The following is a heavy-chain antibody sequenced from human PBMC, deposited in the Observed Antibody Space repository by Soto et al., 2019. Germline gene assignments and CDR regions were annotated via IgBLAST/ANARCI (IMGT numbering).Heavy chain of an antibody. CDR3: AGVRIVVTYYYYYMDV. CDR1: GFTFSDYY. Sequence: QVQLVESGGGLVKPGGSLRLSCAASGFTFSDYYMSWIRQAPGKGLEWVSYISSSGSTIYYADSVKGRFTISRDNAKNSLYLQMNSLRAEDTAVYYCAGVRIVVTYYYYYMDVWGKGTTVTVSS. D-gene: IGHD5-12*01. J-gene: IGHJ6*03. CDR2: ISSSGSTI. V-gene: IGHV3-11*01.